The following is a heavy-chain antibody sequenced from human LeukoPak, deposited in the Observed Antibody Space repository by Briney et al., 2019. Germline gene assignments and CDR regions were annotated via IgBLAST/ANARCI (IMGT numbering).Heavy chain of an antibody. V-gene: IGHV3-21*01. CDR1: GFTFSSYS. CDR2: ISSSSSYI. CDR3: AREPDYGGNPGYFDY. Sequence: GGSLRLSYAASGFTFSSYSMNWVRQAPGKGLEWVSSISSSSSYIYYADSVRGRFTISRDNAKNSLYLQMNSLRAEDTAVYYCAREPDYGGNPGYFDYWGQGTLVTVSS. J-gene: IGHJ4*02. D-gene: IGHD4-23*01.